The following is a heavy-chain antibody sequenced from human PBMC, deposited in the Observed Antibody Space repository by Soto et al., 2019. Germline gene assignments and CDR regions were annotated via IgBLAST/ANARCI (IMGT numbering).Heavy chain of an antibody. V-gene: IGHV3-74*03. D-gene: IGHD1-26*01. J-gene: IGHJ4*01. Sequence: PGGSLRLSCGASGFDFNNYWMHWVRQDPGKGLVWVSRINGDGSDTKYADSVKGRFTISRDNAKKTVYLQMNSLRAEDTAVYYCGKGLMNREIDYWGQGTLVTVSS. CDR3: GKGLMNREIDY. CDR2: INGDGSDT. CDR1: GFDFNNYW.